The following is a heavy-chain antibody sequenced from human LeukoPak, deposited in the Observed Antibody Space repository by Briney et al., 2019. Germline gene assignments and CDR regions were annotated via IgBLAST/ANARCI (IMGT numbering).Heavy chain of an antibody. V-gene: IGHV3-74*01. CDR1: GFTFSSYW. J-gene: IGHJ5*02. Sequence: PGASLRLSSAASGFTFSSYWMHWVRQALGKGLVWVSRINGDGSSTSYADSVKGRFTISRDNAKNTLYLQMNSLRAEDTAVYYCARDLILQPRAWGQGTLVTVSS. CDR2: INGDGSST. D-gene: IGHD2-21*02. CDR3: ARDLILQPRA.